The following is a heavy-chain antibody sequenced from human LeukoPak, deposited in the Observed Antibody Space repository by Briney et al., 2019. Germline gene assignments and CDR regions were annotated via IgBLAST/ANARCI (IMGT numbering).Heavy chain of an antibody. CDR1: GFTFSSYG. Sequence: PGGTLRLSCAASGFTFSSYGMSWVRQAPGKGLEWVSAISGSGGSTYYADSVKGRFTISRDNAKNSLYLQMNSLRAEDTAVYYCARDYDYGFDYWGQGTLVTVSS. J-gene: IGHJ4*02. CDR2: ISGSGGST. D-gene: IGHD4-17*01. V-gene: IGHV3-23*01. CDR3: ARDYDYGFDY.